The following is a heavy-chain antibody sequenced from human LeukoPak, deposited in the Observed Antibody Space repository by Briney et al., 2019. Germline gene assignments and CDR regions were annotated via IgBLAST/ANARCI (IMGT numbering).Heavy chain of an antibody. V-gene: IGHV3-11*04. Sequence: SNYYWGWIRQPPGKGLEWVSYISSSSSTIYYADSVKGRFTISRDNAKNSPYLQMNSLRAEDTAVYYCARVGRYFDWLLLFDYWGQGTLVTVSS. D-gene: IGHD3-9*01. CDR3: ARVGRYFDWLLLFDY. CDR1: SNYY. J-gene: IGHJ4*02. CDR2: ISSSSSTI.